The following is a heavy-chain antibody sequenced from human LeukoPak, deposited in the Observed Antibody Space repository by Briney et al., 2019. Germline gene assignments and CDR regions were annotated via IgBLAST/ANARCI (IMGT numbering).Heavy chain of an antibody. CDR1: RYTFTGYY. CDR3: ARDIFTEPARNAFDI. D-gene: IGHD1-14*01. Sequence: ASVKVSCKASRYTFTGYYMHWVRQAPGQGLEWMGWINPNSSGTSYAQKFQGRVTMTRDTSINTAYMELSSLISDDTAVYYCARDIFTEPARNAFDIWGQGTMVTVSS. CDR2: INPNSSGT. V-gene: IGHV1-2*02. J-gene: IGHJ3*02.